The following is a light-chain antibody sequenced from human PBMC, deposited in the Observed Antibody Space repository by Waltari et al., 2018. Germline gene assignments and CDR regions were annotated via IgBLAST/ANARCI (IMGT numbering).Light chain of an antibody. Sequence: DIVMTPSPLSLPVTPGEPASISCRSSQSLLHSNGKTFFDWYLQKPGQPPQLLIYLGFNRASGVPDRFSGSVSGTDFTLKISRVEAEDVGVYYCMQGLQTPYTFGQGTKLEIK. CDR1: QSLLHSNGKTF. CDR3: MQGLQTPYT. V-gene: IGKV2-28*01. J-gene: IGKJ2*01. CDR2: LGF.